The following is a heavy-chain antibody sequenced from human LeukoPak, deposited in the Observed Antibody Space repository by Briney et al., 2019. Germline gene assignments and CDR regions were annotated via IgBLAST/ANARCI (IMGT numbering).Heavy chain of an antibody. J-gene: IGHJ4*02. V-gene: IGHV3-23*01. D-gene: IGHD2-15*01. Sequence: TGGSLRLSCAASGFTFSSYAMSWVRKAPGKRLEWVSAISGSGGGTYYADSVKGRFTISRDNSKNTLYLQMNSLRAEDTAVYYCAKDLGYCSGGSCPPSHYWGQGTLVTVSS. CDR2: ISGSGGGT. CDR3: AKDLGYCSGGSCPPSHY. CDR1: GFTFSSYA.